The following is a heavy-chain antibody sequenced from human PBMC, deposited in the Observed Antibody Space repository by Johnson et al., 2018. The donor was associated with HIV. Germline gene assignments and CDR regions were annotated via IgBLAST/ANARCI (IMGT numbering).Heavy chain of an antibody. CDR2: ISGSGYST. CDR1: GFTFSSYG. V-gene: IGHV3-23*04. CDR3: AKGRIGGGSYSAPEPFDV. Sequence: VQLVESGGGLVQPGGSLRLSCAASGFTFSSYGMSWVRQAPGKGLEWVSGISGSGYSTFYADSVKGRFTISRDNNKDTLYLQMNSLRAEDTAVHYCAKGRIGGGSYSAPEPFDVWGQGTMVTVS. D-gene: IGHD1-26*01. J-gene: IGHJ3*01.